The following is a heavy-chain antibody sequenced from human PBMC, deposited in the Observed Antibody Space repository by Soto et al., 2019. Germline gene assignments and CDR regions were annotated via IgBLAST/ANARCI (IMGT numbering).Heavy chain of an antibody. J-gene: IGHJ3*02. CDR3: ARHGGGIVVVVAARGAFDI. D-gene: IGHD2-15*01. CDR2: IYYSGST. V-gene: IGHV4-59*08. CDR1: GGSISSYY. Sequence: SETLSLTCTVSGGSISSYYWSWIRQPPGKGLEWIGYIYYSGSTNYNPSLKSRVTISVDTSKNQFSLKLSSVTAADTAMYYCARHGGGIVVVVAARGAFDIWGQGTMVTVSS.